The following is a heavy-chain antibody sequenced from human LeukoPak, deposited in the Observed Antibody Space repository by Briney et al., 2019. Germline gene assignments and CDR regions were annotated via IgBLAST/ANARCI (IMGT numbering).Heavy chain of an antibody. CDR1: GGSISSSSYY. J-gene: IGHJ4*02. CDR3: ARDRAQGGSLGY. Sequence: PSETLSLTCTVSGGSISSSSYYWGWIRQPPGKGLEWIGSIYYSGRTYYNPSLKSRVTISVDTSKNQFSLKLTSVTAADMAVYYCARDRAQGGSLGYWGQGTLVTVSS. D-gene: IGHD5-12*01. V-gene: IGHV4-39*07. CDR2: IYYSGRT.